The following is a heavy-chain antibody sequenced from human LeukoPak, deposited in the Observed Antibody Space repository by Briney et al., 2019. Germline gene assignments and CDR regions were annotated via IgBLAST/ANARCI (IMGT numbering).Heavy chain of an antibody. CDR3: ARERGYSYGARCDN. CDR1: GSTFSRYG. J-gene: IGHJ4*02. Sequence: PGGSLHSPCAASGSTFSRYGMHWARQVPGKGLEWVAVIWYDGSNKYYADSVKGRFTISRDNSKNTVYLQMNSLRAEDTAVYYCARERGYSYGARCDNWGEGTLVTVSS. V-gene: IGHV3-33*01. CDR2: IWYDGSNK. D-gene: IGHD5-18*01.